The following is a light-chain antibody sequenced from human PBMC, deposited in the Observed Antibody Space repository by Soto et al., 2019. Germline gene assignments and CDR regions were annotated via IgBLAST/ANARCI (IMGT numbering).Light chain of an antibody. CDR1: SSDIGVYNY. Sequence: QSALTQPASVSGSLGRSITIPCTGTSSDIGVYNYVAWYQHHPGKAPKLMLYEVSVRPSGVSNRFSGSKSGNTASLTISGLQAEDEADYYCTSSSSTVVIFGGGTKLTVL. J-gene: IGLJ2*01. CDR2: EVS. CDR3: TSSSSTVVI. V-gene: IGLV2-14*01.